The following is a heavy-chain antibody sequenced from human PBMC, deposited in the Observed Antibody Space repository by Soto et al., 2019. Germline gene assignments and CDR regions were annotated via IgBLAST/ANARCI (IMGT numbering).Heavy chain of an antibody. CDR3: ARDYYYDSSGYYAGFDS. CDR1: GYTFTSYA. D-gene: IGHD3-22*01. J-gene: IGHJ4*02. Sequence: ASVKVSCKASGYTFTSYAMHWVRQAPGQRLEWMGWINAGNGNTKYSQKFQGRVTITRDTSASTAYMELSSLRSEDTAVYYCARDYYYDSSGYYAGFDSWGQGILVTVSS. CDR2: INAGNGNT. V-gene: IGHV1-3*01.